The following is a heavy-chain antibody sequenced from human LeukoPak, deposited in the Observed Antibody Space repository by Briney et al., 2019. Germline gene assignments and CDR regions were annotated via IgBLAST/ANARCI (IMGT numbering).Heavy chain of an antibody. D-gene: IGHD1-26*01. J-gene: IGHJ4*02. CDR2: ISYDGSNK. CDR1: GFTFSSYG. Sequence: GGSLRLSCAASGFTFSSYGMHWVRQAPGKGLEWVAVISYDGSNKYYADSVKGRFTISRDNSKNTQYLQMNNLRAEDTAVYYCARGGGYYAIDYWGQGTLVTVSS. V-gene: IGHV3-30*03. CDR3: ARGGGYYAIDY.